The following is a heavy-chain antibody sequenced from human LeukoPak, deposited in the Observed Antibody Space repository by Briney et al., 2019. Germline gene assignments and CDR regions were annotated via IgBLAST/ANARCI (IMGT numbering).Heavy chain of an antibody. V-gene: IGHV3-53*01. CDR2: IYSGGST. CDR3: ARGGSYDSSGYMVDY. J-gene: IGHJ4*02. Sequence: GGSLRLSCAASGFTVSSNYVSWVRRAPGKGLEWVSVIYSGGSTYYADSVKGRFTISRDNSKNTLYLQMNSLRAEDTAVYYCARGGSYDSSGYMVDYWGQGTLVTVSS. D-gene: IGHD3-22*01. CDR1: GFTVSSNY.